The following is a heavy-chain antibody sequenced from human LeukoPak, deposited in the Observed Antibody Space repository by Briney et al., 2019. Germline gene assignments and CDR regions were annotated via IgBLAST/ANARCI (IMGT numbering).Heavy chain of an antibody. CDR1: GFTVCSTY. V-gene: IGHV3-66*01. D-gene: IGHD1-1*01. Sequence: TGGSLRLSCAVSGFTVCSTYMSWVRQAPGKGLEWVSVLYSGGNTYYADSVKGRFTISRDSSKNTLYLQMNSLRAEDTAVYYCARDIPELVIPWGQGTLVTVSS. CDR2: LYSGGNT. CDR3: ARDIPELVIP. J-gene: IGHJ5*02.